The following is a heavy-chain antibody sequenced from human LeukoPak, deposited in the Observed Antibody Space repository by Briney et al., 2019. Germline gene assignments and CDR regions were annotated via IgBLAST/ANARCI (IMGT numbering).Heavy chain of an antibody. D-gene: IGHD5-18*01. V-gene: IGHV4-59*11. J-gene: IGHJ4*02. Sequence: SETPSLTFSVSGGSITSHYWSWIRPPPGKGLEWIAYVLDSVRTKDNPSLQSRLTLSADTSKNQFSLRLSSVTAADTAVYYCATLKRGSIYGYFDFWGQGIKVTVSS. CDR3: ATLKRGSIYGYFDF. CDR1: GGSITSHY. CDR2: VLDSVRT.